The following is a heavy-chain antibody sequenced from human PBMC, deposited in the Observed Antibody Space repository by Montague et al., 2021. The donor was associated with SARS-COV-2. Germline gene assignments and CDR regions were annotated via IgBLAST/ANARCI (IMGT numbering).Heavy chain of an antibody. D-gene: IGHD1-26*01. CDR2: INWNGADT. V-gene: IGHV3-20*04. Sequence: SLRLSCAASGFTFDDYCMTWVRQPPGKGLERVSGINWNGADTGYADSVKGRFTISRDNSKNSLYLQMNSLRAEDTASYYCARWVYSGSNYYFDYWGQGALVTVSS. CDR1: GFTFDDYC. J-gene: IGHJ4*02. CDR3: ARWVYSGSNYYFDY.